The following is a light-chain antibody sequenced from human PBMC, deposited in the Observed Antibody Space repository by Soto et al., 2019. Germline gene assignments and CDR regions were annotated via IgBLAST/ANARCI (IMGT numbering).Light chain of an antibody. J-gene: IGLJ1*01. CDR1: SSDVGGYNY. CDR3: CSYTGSYSYV. Sequence: QSALTQPRSVSGSTGKSVTISCTGTSSDVGGYNYVSWYQQHPGKAPKLMIYDVNERPSGVPDRFSGSKSGNTASLTISGLQAEDEADYYCCSYTGSYSYVFGTGTKVTV. CDR2: DVN. V-gene: IGLV2-11*01.